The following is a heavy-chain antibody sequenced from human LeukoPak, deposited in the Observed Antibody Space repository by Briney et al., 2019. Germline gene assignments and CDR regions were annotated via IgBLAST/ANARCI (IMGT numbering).Heavy chain of an antibody. Sequence: RASVNVSCKASGGTFKSYAITWGRQAPGQGLEWMGGIIPMFGTVNSAQKFQGRVTITADNSTRTAYMELSSLRSEDTAVYYCARDHIDAYYGMDVWGKGTTVTVSS. CDR2: IIPMFGTV. V-gene: IGHV1-69*06. J-gene: IGHJ6*04. D-gene: IGHD2-21*01. CDR1: GGTFKSYA. CDR3: ARDHIDAYYGMDV.